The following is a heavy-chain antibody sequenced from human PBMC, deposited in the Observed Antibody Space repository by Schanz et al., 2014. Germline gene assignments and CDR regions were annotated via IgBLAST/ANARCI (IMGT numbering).Heavy chain of an antibody. CDR3: ARNKYTSGWYYFDY. J-gene: IGHJ4*02. CDR2: FYNPGST. D-gene: IGHD6-19*01. Sequence: QVQLQESGPGLVKPSETLSLTCTVSGDSVNSNYWNWIRQSPGRGLEWIGHFYNPGSTNYNPSLKSRAPISIEPSQNQFSLKLTSVTAADTAVYFCARNKYTSGWYYFDYWGQGVLVTVSS. V-gene: IGHV4-59*08. CDR1: GDSVNSNY.